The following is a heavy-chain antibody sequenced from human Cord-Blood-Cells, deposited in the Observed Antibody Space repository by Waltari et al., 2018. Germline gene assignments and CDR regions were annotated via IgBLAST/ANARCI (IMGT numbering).Heavy chain of an antibody. CDR1: GASFSGYY. Sequence: QVQLQQWGAGLLKPSETLSLTCAVYGASFSGYYWSWIRQPPGRRLEWIGESNQSGSTNYNPSLKSRVTISVDTSKNQFALKLSSVTAADTAVYYCASLALYGSGSYYNGDAFDIWGQGTMVTVSS. V-gene: IGHV4-34*01. CDR2: SNQSGST. J-gene: IGHJ3*02. CDR3: ASLALYGSGSYYNGDAFDI. D-gene: IGHD3-10*01.